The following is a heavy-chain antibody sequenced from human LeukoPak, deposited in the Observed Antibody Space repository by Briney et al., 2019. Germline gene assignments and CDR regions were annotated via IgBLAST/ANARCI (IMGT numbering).Heavy chain of an antibody. CDR1: GFTFSNAW. J-gene: IGHJ4*02. V-gene: IGHV3-74*01. Sequence: GGSLRLPCAASGFTFSNAWMNWVRQAPGKGLVWVSRIKSDGSSASYADSVKGRFTISRDNAKNTLYLQMNSLRAEDTAVYYCARDLRTPSDTNIAIDYWGQGTLVTVSS. CDR3: ARDLRTPSDTNIAIDY. D-gene: IGHD4-23*01. CDR2: IKSDGSSA.